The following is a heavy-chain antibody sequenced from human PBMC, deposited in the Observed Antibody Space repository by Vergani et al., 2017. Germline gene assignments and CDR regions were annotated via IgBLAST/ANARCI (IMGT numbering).Heavy chain of an antibody. Sequence: QVQLQQWGGGLLKPSETLSLTCVVNGGSFTSYHWTWIRQSPGEGLEWVGDIDHTGRPDYNPSLKSRLTMSVKKSRNQFSLTLNSVTATDTAIYFCARVNTETNGHLYYYYYMDVWGQGTAVTVS. J-gene: IGHJ6*03. CDR1: GGSFTSYH. CDR2: IDHTGRP. D-gene: IGHD4-11*01. V-gene: IGHV4-34*01. CDR3: ARVNTETNGHLYYYYYMDV.